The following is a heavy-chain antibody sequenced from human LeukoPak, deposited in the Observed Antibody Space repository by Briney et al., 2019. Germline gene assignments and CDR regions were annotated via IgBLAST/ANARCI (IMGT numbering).Heavy chain of an antibody. D-gene: IGHD3-3*01. Sequence: SETLSLTCTVSGGSISSYYWSWIRQPPGKGLEWIGYIYYSGSTNYNPSLKSRVTISVDTSKNQFSLKLSSVTAADTAVYYCARAAYYDFWSGYPLFYFDYWGQGTLVTVSS. CDR1: GGSISSYY. J-gene: IGHJ4*02. V-gene: IGHV4-59*12. CDR2: IYYSGST. CDR3: ARAAYYDFWSGYPLFYFDY.